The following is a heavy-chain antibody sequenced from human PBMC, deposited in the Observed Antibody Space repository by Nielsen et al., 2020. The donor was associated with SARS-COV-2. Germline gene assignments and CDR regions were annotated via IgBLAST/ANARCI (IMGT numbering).Heavy chain of an antibody. J-gene: IGHJ6*02. Sequence: WLRQPPGKGLEWVSAISGSGGSTYYADSVRGRFTISRDNAKNSLYLQMNSLRAEDTAVYYCARGSLLWFGELFGPSSNYYYGMDVWGQGTTVTVSS. CDR3: ARGSLLWFGELFGPSSNYYYGMDV. CDR2: ISGSGGST. D-gene: IGHD3-10*01. V-gene: IGHV3-23*01.